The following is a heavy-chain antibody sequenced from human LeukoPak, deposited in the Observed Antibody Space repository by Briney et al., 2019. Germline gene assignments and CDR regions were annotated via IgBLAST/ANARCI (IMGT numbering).Heavy chain of an antibody. CDR1: GFTFSGSA. CDR2: IRSKANSYAT. J-gene: IGHJ4*02. D-gene: IGHD6-13*01. CDR3: RAAADLNDY. V-gene: IGHV3-73*01. Sequence: GGALRLSCAASGFTFSGSAMHWVRQASGKGLEWVGRIRSKANSYATAYAASVKGTFTTPRDDSKNTAYLQMNSLKTEDTAVYYCRAAADLNDYWGQGTLVTVSS.